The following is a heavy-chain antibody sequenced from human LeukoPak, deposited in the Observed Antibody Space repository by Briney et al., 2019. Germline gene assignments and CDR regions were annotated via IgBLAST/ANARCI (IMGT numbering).Heavy chain of an antibody. V-gene: IGHV3-30*02. D-gene: IGHD6-13*01. CDR3: AKLYSSSWSFDY. J-gene: IGHJ4*02. CDR2: IRYDGSNK. Sequence: PGGSLRLSCAAPGFTFSSYGMHWVRQAPGKGLEWVAFIRYDGSNKYYADSVKGRFTISRDNSKNTLYLQMNSLRAEDTAVYYCAKLYSSSWSFDYWGQGTLVTVSS. CDR1: GFTFSSYG.